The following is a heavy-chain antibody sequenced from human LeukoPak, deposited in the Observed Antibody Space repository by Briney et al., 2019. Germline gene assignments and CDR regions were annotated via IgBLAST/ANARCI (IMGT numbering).Heavy chain of an antibody. CDR1: GFTFSSYA. CDR3: AKDSSGYSYGTIDY. J-gene: IGHJ4*02. CDR2: TSGSGGST. D-gene: IGHD5-18*01. Sequence: PGASLRLSCAASGFTFSSYAMSWVRQAPGKGLEWVSATSGSGGSTYYADSVKGRFTISRDNSKNTLYLQMNSLRAEDTAVYYCAKDSSGYSYGTIDYWGQGTLVTVSS. V-gene: IGHV3-23*01.